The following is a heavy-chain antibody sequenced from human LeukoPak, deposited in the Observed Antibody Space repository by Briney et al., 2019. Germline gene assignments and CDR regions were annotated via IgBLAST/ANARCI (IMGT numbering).Heavy chain of an antibody. CDR3: ARANGNGDYDSLNYYYGMDV. Sequence: ASVKVSCKASGYTFASYVISWVRQAPGQGLERMGWISAYNGNTNYAQKLQGRVTMTTDTSTSTAYMELRSLRSDDTAVYYCARANGNGDYDSLNYYYGMDVWGQGTTVTVSS. D-gene: IGHD4-17*01. J-gene: IGHJ6*02. V-gene: IGHV1-18*01. CDR2: ISAYNGNT. CDR1: GYTFASYV.